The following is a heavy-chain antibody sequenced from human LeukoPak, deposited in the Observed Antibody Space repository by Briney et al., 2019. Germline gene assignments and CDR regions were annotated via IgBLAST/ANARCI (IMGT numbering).Heavy chain of an antibody. CDR3: AIRDNPVFDY. CDR2: INHSGST. CDR1: GGSFSGYY. V-gene: IGHV4-34*01. J-gene: IGHJ4*02. Sequence: PSETLSLTCAVYGGSFSGYYWSWIRQPPGKGLEWTGEINHSGSTNYNPSLKSRVTISVDTSKNQFSLKLSSVTAADTAVYYCAIRDNPVFDYWGQGTLVTVSS. D-gene: IGHD1-14*01.